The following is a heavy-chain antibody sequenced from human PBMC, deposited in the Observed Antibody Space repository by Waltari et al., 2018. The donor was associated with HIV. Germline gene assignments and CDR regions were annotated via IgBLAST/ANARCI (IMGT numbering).Heavy chain of an antibody. CDR2: IRSKANSYAT. D-gene: IGHD2-2*01. J-gene: IGHJ4*02. Sequence: EVQLVESGGGLVQPGGSLKLSCAASGFPFSGAAMPGVRQASGNGLEWVGRIRSKANSYATAYAASVKGRFTISRDDSKNTAYLQMNSLKTEDTAVYYCTTFDIVVVPAAGDFDYWGQGTLVTVSS. CDR1: GFPFSGAA. CDR3: TTFDIVVVPAAGDFDY. V-gene: IGHV3-73*02.